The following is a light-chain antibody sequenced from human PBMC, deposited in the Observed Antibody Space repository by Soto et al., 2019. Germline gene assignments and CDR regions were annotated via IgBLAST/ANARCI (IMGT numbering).Light chain of an antibody. J-gene: IGKJ3*01. V-gene: IGKV3-11*01. CDR2: DAS. Sequence: LTQSPASLSLSPGERATLSCRASQTVGISLAWYQHKPGQPPRLLIYDASKRATGIPARFGGGGSGTDFTLTISSLEPEDFAVYYCQQRTNWLFTFGPGTKVDIK. CDR3: QQRTNWLFT. CDR1: QTVGIS.